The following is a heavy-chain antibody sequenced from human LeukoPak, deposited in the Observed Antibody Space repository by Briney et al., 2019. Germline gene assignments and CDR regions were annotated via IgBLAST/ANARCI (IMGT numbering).Heavy chain of an antibody. V-gene: IGHV3-7*04. Sequence: GGSLRLSCVASGFPFSSYWMTWVRQAPGKGLKWVTNIKQDGSKKSYVDSVKGRFTISRDNAKNSLYLQMNSLRAKDTAIYYCTRVGYIDEGIDYWGQGTLVTVSS. CDR3: TRVGYIDEGIDY. CDR1: GFPFSSYW. CDR2: IKQDGSKK. J-gene: IGHJ4*02. D-gene: IGHD5-24*01.